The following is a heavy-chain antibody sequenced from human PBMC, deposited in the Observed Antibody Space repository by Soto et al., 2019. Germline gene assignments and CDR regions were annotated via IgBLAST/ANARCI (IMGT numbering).Heavy chain of an antibody. CDR2: IIPIFGTA. J-gene: IGHJ3*02. CDR1: GGTFSSYA. CDR3: ARTYGDYATGLDAFDI. V-gene: IGHV1-69*01. D-gene: IGHD4-17*01. Sequence: QVQLVQSGAEVKKPGSSVKVSCKASGGTFSSYAISWVRQAPGQGLEWMGGIIPIFGTANYAQTFQGRVTITADESTSTAYMELSSLRSEDTAVYYCARTYGDYATGLDAFDIWGQVTMVTVSS.